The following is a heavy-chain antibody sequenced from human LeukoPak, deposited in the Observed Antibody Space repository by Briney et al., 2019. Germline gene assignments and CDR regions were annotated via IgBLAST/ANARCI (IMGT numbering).Heavy chain of an antibody. CDR2: INPGGGNT. CDR1: GYTFTSHY. V-gene: IGHV1-46*01. J-gene: IGHJ5*02. Sequence: ASVKVSCKASGYTFTSHYMHWVRQAPGQGLEWMGIINPGGGNTNYAQKFQGRVTISVDTSKNQFSLKLSSVTAADTAVYYCAREPYYYDSSGYWSWGQGTLVTVSS. CDR3: AREPYYYDSSGYWS. D-gene: IGHD3-22*01.